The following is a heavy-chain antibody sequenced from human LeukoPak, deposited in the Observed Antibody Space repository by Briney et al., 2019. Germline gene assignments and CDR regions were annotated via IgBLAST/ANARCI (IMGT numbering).Heavy chain of an antibody. CDR3: ARPQGIANWFDP. CDR2: ISYDGSNK. CDR1: GFTFSSYA. V-gene: IGHV3-30-3*01. D-gene: IGHD1-14*01. Sequence: GRSLTLSCAATGFTFSSYAMHWVRQAPAKGLEWVAVISYDGSNKYYADSVKGRFTISRDNSKNTLYLQMNSLRAEDTAVYYCARPQGIANWFDPWGQGTLVTVSS. J-gene: IGHJ5*02.